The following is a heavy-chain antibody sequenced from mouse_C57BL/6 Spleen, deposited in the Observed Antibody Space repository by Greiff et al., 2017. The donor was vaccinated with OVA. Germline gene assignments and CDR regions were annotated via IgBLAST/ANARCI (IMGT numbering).Heavy chain of an antibody. Sequence: VQLQQSGPELVKPGASVKISCKASGYAFSSSWMNWVKQRPGKGLEWIGRIYPGDGDTNYNGKFKGKATLTADKSSSTAYMQLSSLTSEDSAVYFCSFTTVERDYWGQGTTLTVSS. D-gene: IGHD1-1*01. V-gene: IGHV1-82*01. CDR2: IYPGDGDT. CDR3: SFTTVERDY. J-gene: IGHJ2*01. CDR1: GYAFSSSW.